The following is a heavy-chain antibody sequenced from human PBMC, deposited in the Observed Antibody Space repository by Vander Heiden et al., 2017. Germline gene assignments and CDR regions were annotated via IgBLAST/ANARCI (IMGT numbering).Heavy chain of an antibody. D-gene: IGHD2-21*01. J-gene: IGHJ4*02. V-gene: IGHV3-23*01. CDR3: AKDGCDGHPHFDY. CDR1: GFTFSSYA. CDR2: ISGSGGST. Sequence: EVQLLESGGGLVQPVVSLRLSCAASGFTFSSYAMSWARQAPGKGLEWFSAISGSGGSTYYADAVKGRFTISRDNSKNTLYLQIKSMRAEDTAVYYFAKDGCDGHPHFDYWGQGTLVTVSS.